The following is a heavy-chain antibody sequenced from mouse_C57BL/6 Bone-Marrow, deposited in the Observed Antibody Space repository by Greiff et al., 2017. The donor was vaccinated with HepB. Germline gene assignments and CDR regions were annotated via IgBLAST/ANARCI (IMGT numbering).Heavy chain of an antibody. D-gene: IGHD2-13*01. J-gene: IGHJ1*03. V-gene: IGHV2-9-1*01. CDR2: IWTGGGT. CDR3: ARDYTRGLEYFDV. CDR1: GFSLTSYA. Sequence: VKLVESGPGLVAPSQSLSITCTVSGFSLTSYAISWVRQPPGKGLEWLGVIWTGGGTNYNSALKSRLSISKDNAKSQVFLKMNSLQTDDTARYYCARDYTRGLEYFDVWGTGTTVTVSS.